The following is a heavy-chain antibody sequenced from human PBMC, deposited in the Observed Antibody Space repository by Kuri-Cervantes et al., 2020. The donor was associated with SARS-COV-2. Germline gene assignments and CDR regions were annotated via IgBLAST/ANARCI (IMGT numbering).Heavy chain of an antibody. V-gene: IGHV3-33*03. CDR2: IWYDGSNK. Sequence: GESLKISCAAPGFTFSSYGMHWVRQAPGKGLEWVAVIWYDGSNKYYADSVKGRFTISRDNAKNSLFLQMNSLRADDTAVYYCVRYGMDVWGQGTTVTVSS. J-gene: IGHJ6*02. CDR1: GFTFSSYG. CDR3: VRYGMDV.